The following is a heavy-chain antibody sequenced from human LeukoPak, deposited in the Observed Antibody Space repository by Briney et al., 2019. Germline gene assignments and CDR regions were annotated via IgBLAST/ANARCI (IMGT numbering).Heavy chain of an antibody. J-gene: IGHJ6*03. CDR3: ARDFMATYDFWSGPSYYMDV. CDR2: ISSSGSTI. Sequence: PGGSLRLSCAASGFTFSDYYMSWIRQAPGKGLEWVSYISSSGSTIYYADSVKGRLTISRDNAKNSLYLQMNSPRAEDTALYYCARDFMATYDFWSGPSYYMDVWGKGTTVTVSS. V-gene: IGHV3-11*01. D-gene: IGHD3-3*01. CDR1: GFTFSDYY.